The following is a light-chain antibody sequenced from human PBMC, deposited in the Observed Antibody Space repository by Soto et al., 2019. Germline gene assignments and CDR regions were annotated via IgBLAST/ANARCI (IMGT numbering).Light chain of an antibody. CDR3: VAWDDSLNGYVV. CDR2: DVT. V-gene: IGLV2-11*01. Sequence: QSVLTQPPSVSGSPGQSVTISCTGTSSDVGAYNYVAWYQQHPGKAPKIMIYDVTKRPSGVPDRFSGSKSGTSASLAISGLQSEDEADYYCVAWDDSLNGYVVFGGGTKVTVL. J-gene: IGLJ2*01. CDR1: SSDVGAYNY.